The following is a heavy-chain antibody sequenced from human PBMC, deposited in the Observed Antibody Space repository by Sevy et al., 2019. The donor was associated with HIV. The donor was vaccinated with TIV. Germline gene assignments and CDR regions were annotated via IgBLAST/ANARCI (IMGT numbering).Heavy chain of an antibody. CDR2: ISGNGGYT. J-gene: IGHJ4*02. D-gene: IGHD2-2*01. V-gene: IGHV3-23*01. Sequence: GGSLRLSCAASGFTFSSYAMSWVRQAPGKGLEWVSVISGNGGYTYYADSVKGRFTISRDTSKNTLYLQMNSLRAEDTAVYYCAKGSTSSYEVGYFDYWGQGTLVTVSS. CDR3: AKGSTSSYEVGYFDY. CDR1: GFTFSSYA.